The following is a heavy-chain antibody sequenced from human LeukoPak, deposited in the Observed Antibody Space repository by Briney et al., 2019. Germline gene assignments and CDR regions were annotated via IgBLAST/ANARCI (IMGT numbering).Heavy chain of an antibody. V-gene: IGHV4-59*08. Sequence: SETLSLTCTVSGGSFSNFFYWPWIRQPPGKGLEWIGYIYYSGSTNYNPSLNSRVTISLDTSKNQFSLMLRSLTAADTAVYYCARRYTASPGERFDYWGPGTLVTVSS. CDR3: ARRYTASPGERFDY. CDR1: GGSFSNFFY. CDR2: IYYSGST. J-gene: IGHJ4*02. D-gene: IGHD2-2*02.